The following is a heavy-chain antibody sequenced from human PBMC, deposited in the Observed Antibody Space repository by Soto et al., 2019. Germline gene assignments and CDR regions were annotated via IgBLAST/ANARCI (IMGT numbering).Heavy chain of an antibody. CDR3: ASARLVYYYGMDV. V-gene: IGHV4-30-4*01. CDR1: GGSISSGDYY. Sequence: ASETLSLTCTVSGGSISSGDYYWSWIRQPPGKGLEWIGYIYYSGSTYYNPSLKSRVSISIGTSKNQVSLKLNSVTAADTAVYYCASARLVYYYGMDVWGQGTTVTVSS. CDR2: IYYSGST. J-gene: IGHJ6*02. D-gene: IGHD4-17*01.